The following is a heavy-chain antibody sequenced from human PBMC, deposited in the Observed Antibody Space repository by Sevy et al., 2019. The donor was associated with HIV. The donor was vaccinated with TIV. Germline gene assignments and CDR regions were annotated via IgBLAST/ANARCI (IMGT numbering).Heavy chain of an antibody. V-gene: IGHV5-51*01. Sequence: GESLKISCKGSGYSFTSYWIGWVRQMPGKGLEWMGIIYPGDSDTRYSPSFQGQVTISADKSISTAYLQWSSLKASDTAIYYCARHAAYYYGSGSHYKSGAFDIWGQGTMVTVSS. CDR1: GYSFTSYW. CDR3: ARHAAYYYGSGSHYKSGAFDI. D-gene: IGHD3-10*01. J-gene: IGHJ3*02. CDR2: IYPGDSDT.